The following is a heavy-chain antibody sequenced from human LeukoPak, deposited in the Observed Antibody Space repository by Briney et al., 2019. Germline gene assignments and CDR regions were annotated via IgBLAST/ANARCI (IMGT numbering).Heavy chain of an antibody. V-gene: IGHV3-7*01. CDR1: GFTFSSDW. CDR3: ARAGLGELIDY. D-gene: IGHD3-10*01. CDR2: IKQDGSEK. Sequence: PGGSLRLSCAASGFTFSSDWMSWVRQAPGKGLEWVANIKQDGSEKYYVDSVKGRFTISRDNAKNSLYLQMNSLRAEDTAVYYCARAGLGELIDYWGQGTLVTVSS. J-gene: IGHJ4*02.